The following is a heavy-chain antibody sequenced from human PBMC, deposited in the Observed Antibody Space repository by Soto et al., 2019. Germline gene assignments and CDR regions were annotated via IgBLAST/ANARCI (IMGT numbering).Heavy chain of an antibody. V-gene: IGHV3-7*01. J-gene: IGHJ6*02. Sequence: PGGSMRLSCAASGLTFSSSWMTWVRQAPGKGLEWVANIKEDGSEKYYVDSVKGRFTISRDNTNESLYLQMNSLRAEDTAVYYCARDPAPVGYRGLDVWGQGTTVTVSS. CDR1: GLTFSSSW. CDR2: IKEDGSEK. D-gene: IGHD5-12*01. CDR3: ARDPAPVGYRGLDV.